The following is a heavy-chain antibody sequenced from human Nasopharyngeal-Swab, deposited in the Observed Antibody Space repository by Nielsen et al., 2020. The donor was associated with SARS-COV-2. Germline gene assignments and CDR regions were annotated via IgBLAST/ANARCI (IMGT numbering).Heavy chain of an antibody. V-gene: IGHV4-59*06. CDR3: AGLGYCSGGSCPPPVFDI. CDR2: IYYSGST. Sequence: GSLRLSCTVSGGSISSYYWSWIRQPPGKGLEWIGYIYYSGSTYYNPSLKSRVTISVDTSKNQFSLKLSSVTAADTAVYYCAGLGYCSGGSCPPPVFDICGQGTMVTVSS. CDR1: GGSISSYY. J-gene: IGHJ3*02. D-gene: IGHD2-15*01.